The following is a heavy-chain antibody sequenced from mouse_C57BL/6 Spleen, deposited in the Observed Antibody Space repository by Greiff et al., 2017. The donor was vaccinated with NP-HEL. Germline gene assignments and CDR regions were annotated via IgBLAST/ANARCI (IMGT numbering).Heavy chain of an antibody. CDR2: IDPETGGT. Sequence: SGAELVRPGASVTLSCKASGYTFTDYEMHWVKQTPVHGLEWIGAIDPETGGTAYNQKFKGKAILTADKSSSTAYMELRSLTSEDSAVYYCTPYYGSTYYFDYWGQGTTLTVSS. D-gene: IGHD1-1*01. V-gene: IGHV1-15*01. CDR1: GYTFTDYE. J-gene: IGHJ2*01. CDR3: TPYYGSTYYFDY.